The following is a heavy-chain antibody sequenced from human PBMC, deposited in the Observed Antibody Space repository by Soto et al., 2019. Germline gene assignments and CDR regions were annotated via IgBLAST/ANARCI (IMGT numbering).Heavy chain of an antibody. CDR3: ARRYFDWLLNRNYYYYGMEV. CDR1: GGTFSSYA. J-gene: IGHJ6*02. CDR2: IIPIFGTA. D-gene: IGHD3-9*01. Sequence: SVKVSCKASGGTFSSYAISWVRQAPGQGLEWMGGIIPIFGTANYAQKFQGRVTITADESTSTAYMELSSLRSEDTAVYYCARRYFDWLLNRNYYYYGMEVWGQGTTVTVS. V-gene: IGHV1-69*13.